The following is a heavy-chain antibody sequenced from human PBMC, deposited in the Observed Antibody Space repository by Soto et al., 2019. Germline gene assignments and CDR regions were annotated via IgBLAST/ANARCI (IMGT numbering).Heavy chain of an antibody. J-gene: IGHJ5*02. D-gene: IGHD3-10*01. CDR3: AGYGSGPDNWFDP. Sequence: LSLTCTVSGGSISSYYWSWIRQPPGKGLEWIGYIYYSGSTNYNPSLKSRVTISVDTSKNQFSLKLSSVTAADTAVYYCAGYGSGPDNWFDPWGQGTLVTVSS. CDR1: GGSISSYY. CDR2: IYYSGST. V-gene: IGHV4-59*01.